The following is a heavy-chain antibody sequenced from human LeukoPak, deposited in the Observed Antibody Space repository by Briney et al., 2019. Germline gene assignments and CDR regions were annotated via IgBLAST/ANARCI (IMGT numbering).Heavy chain of an antibody. CDR2: IYYSGST. V-gene: IGHV4-59*01. D-gene: IGHD3-10*01. J-gene: IGHJ6*02. Sequence: PSETLSLTCTVSGGSISSYYWSWIRQPPGKGLEWIGYIYYSGSTNYNPSLKSRVTIPVDTSKNQFSLKLSSVTAADTAVYYCARGPYYGSGTIYYYGMDVWGQGTTVTVSS. CDR3: ARGPYYGSGTIYYYGMDV. CDR1: GGSISSYY.